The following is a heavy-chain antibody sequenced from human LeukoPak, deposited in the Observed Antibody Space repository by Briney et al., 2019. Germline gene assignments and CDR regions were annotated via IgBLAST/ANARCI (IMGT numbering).Heavy chain of an antibody. CDR2: IKHDGSEE. CDR1: GFILSGYF. CDR3: ATDRGWRTSGYYLYYFES. V-gene: IGHV3-7*01. J-gene: IGHJ4*02. D-gene: IGHD3-3*01. Sequence: GGSLRLSCAASGFILSGYFMSWVRQAPGKGLEWVASIKHDGSEEYYVDSVRGRFTISSDNTKSSLYLQMSNLRAEDTAVYYCATDRGWRTSGYYLYYFESWGQGTLVTVSS.